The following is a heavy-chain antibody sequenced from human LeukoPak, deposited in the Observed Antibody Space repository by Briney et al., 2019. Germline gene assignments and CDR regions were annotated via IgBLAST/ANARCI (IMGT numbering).Heavy chain of an antibody. D-gene: IGHD2-2*01. CDR1: GYTFTSYY. CDR3: ARDSRCCSSTSCYGFCGACYFDY. J-gene: IGHJ4*02. Sequence: ASVKVSCKASGYTFTSYYMHWVRQAPGQGLEWMGIINPSGGSTSYAQKFQGRVTMTRDTSTSTVYMELSSLRSEDTAVYYCARDSRCCSSTSCYGFCGACYFDYWGQGTLVTVSS. V-gene: IGHV1-46*01. CDR2: INPSGGST.